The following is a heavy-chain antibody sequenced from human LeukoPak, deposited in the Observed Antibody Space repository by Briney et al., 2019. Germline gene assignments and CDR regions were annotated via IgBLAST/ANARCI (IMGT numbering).Heavy chain of an antibody. CDR1: GFTFSSYI. Sequence: GRSLRLSCAASGFTFSSYIMNWVRQAPGKGLEWVSSISSRSSQIYYADSVKGRFTISRDNAKNSLYLQMNSLRAEDTAVYYCARYSSGFDYWGQGTLVTVSS. J-gene: IGHJ4*02. CDR3: ARYSSGFDY. CDR2: ISSRSSQI. D-gene: IGHD6-19*01. V-gene: IGHV3-21*01.